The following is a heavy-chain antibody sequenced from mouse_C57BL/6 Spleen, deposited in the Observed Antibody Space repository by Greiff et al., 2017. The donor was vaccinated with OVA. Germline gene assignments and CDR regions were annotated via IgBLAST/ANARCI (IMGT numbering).Heavy chain of an antibody. Sequence: QVQLQQPGAELVKPGASVKLSCKASGYTFTSYWMHWVRQSPGQGLEWIGMIHPNSGSTNYNEKFKSKATLTVDKATSTAYMQLSSLTSEDTAVYYCARYGYDYWGQGTTLTVSS. V-gene: IGHV1-64*01. CDR2: IHPNSGST. CDR3: ARYGYDY. CDR1: GYTFTSYW. D-gene: IGHD2-2*01. J-gene: IGHJ2*01.